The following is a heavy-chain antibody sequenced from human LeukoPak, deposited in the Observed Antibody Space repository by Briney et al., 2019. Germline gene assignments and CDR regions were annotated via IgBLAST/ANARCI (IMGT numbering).Heavy chain of an antibody. J-gene: IGHJ3*02. CDR3: ARRMSITMIVVVINHAFDI. D-gene: IGHD3-22*01. CDR1: GGSFSGYY. CDR2: INHSGST. Sequence: SETLSLTCAVYGGSFSGYYWSWIRQPPGKGLEWIGEINHSGSTNYNPSLKSRVTISVDTSKNQFSLKLSSVTAADTAVYYCARRMSITMIVVVINHAFDIWGQGTMVTVSS. V-gene: IGHV4-34*01.